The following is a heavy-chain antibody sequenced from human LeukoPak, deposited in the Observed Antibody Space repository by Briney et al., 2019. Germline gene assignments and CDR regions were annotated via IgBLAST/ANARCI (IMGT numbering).Heavy chain of an antibody. Sequence: GSLRLSCAASGFTFSSYAMSWVRQAPGKGLEWIGEINHSGSTNYNPSLKSRVTISVDTSKNQFSLKLSSVTAADTAVYYCARRQFVADFDYWGQGTLVTVSS. J-gene: IGHJ4*02. CDR3: ARRQFVADFDY. CDR1: GFTFSSYA. D-gene: IGHD2-21*01. V-gene: IGHV4-34*01. CDR2: INHSGST.